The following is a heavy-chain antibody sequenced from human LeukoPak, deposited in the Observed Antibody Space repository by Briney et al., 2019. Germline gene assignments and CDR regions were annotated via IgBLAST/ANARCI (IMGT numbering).Heavy chain of an antibody. J-gene: IGHJ4*02. CDR1: GGSISSGGYS. Sequence: SETLSLTCAVSGGSISSGGYSWSWIRQPPGKGLEWIGYIYHSGSTYYNPSLKSRVTISVDRSKNQFSLKLSSVTAADTAVYYCARGGEIAATYFDYWGQGTLVTVSS. CDR3: ARGGEIAATYFDY. CDR2: IYHSGST. V-gene: IGHV4-30-2*01. D-gene: IGHD5-12*01.